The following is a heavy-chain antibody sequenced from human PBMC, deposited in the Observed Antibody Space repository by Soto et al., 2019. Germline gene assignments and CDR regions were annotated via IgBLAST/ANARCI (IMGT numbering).Heavy chain of an antibody. CDR3: ARLDNSGRYQSFDY. J-gene: IGHJ4*02. CDR1: GGSISSYY. D-gene: IGHD1-26*01. CDR2: IYYSGST. Sequence: PSETLSLTCTVSGGSISSYYWSLIRQPPEKGLEWIGYIYYSGSTYYNPSLKSRVTISIDTSMNQFSLNLNSVTAADTAVYYCARLDNSGRYQSFDYWGQGTLVTVSS. V-gene: IGHV4-59*08.